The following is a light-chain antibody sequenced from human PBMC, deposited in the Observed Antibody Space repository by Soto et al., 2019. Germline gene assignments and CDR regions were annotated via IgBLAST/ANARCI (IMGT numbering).Light chain of an antibody. V-gene: IGKV3-15*01. CDR2: DAS. J-gene: IGKJ5*01. CDR1: QSVSSH. Sequence: EIVMTKSHATLSVSPGEGATASCRASQSVSSHLAWDQDKPGQAPRLLFYDASTRATGIPARFSGSWVGNEFTLTIRSLQSEDFAVYYCPTYGSSPRTFGQGTRLEI. CDR3: PTYGSSPRT.